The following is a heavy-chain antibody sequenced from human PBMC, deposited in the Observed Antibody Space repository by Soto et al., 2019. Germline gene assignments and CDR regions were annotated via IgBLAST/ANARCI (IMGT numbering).Heavy chain of an antibody. V-gene: IGHV5-51*01. J-gene: IGHJ6*02. CDR2: IYPGDSDT. Sequence: GESLKISCKGSGYSFTSYWIGWVRQMPGRGLEWMGIIYPGDSDTRYSPSFQGQVTISGDKSISTAYLQWSSLKASDTAMYYCARLGLRFPELNYGMDVWGQGTTVTVSS. D-gene: IGHD3-3*01. CDR3: ARLGLRFPELNYGMDV. CDR1: GYSFTSYW.